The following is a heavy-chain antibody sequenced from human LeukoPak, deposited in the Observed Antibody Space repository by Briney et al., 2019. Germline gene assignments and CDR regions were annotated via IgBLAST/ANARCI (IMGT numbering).Heavy chain of an antibody. CDR3: AKDWGVRGTGGAYFNY. J-gene: IGHJ4*02. V-gene: IGHV3-30*02. Sequence: GGSLRLSCGASVLTFINYGMPWVRQAPGKGLEWVAFIRYDGSYKHNIDSVRGRFTISRDKSKNTVYLQMNSLRADDTAMYYCAKDWGVRGTGGAYFNYWGQGSRVTVSS. CDR2: IRYDGSYK. D-gene: IGHD2-8*02. CDR1: VLTFINYG.